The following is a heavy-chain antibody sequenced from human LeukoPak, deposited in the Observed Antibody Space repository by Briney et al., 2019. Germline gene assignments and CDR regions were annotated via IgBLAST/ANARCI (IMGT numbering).Heavy chain of an antibody. J-gene: IGHJ2*01. CDR2: IYTSGST. CDR1: GRSISSYY. Sequence: SETLSLTCTVSGRSISSYYCSWVRQPAGKGLEWIGRIYTSGSTNYNPSLKSRVTMSVDTPKNQVSLKLSSVTAADTAVYYCAKAWHYDSSGNPSWCFDLWGRGTLVTVSS. CDR3: AKAWHYDSSGNPSWCFDL. V-gene: IGHV4-4*07. D-gene: IGHD3-22*01.